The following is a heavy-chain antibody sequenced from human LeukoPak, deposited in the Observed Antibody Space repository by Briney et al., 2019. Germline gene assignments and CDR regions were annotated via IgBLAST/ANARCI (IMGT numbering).Heavy chain of an antibody. V-gene: IGHV3-15*01. CDR1: GFTFSNAW. CDR3: AKVKGGEQQLARYYYYYGMDV. CDR2: IKSKTEGETT. J-gene: IGHJ6*02. D-gene: IGHD6-13*01. Sequence: GGSLRLSCTASGFTFSNAWMTWVRQAPGKGLEWVGRIKSKTEGETTDYVEPVKGRFIISRDDSKNTLYLQMNSLRAEDTAVYYCAKVKGGEQQLARYYYYYGMDVWGQGTTVTVSS.